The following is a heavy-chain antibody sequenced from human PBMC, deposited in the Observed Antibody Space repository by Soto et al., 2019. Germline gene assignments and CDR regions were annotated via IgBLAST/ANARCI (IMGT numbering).Heavy chain of an antibody. D-gene: IGHD6-13*01. V-gene: IGHV4-31*03. CDR2: IYYSGST. J-gene: IGHJ6*02. CDR1: GGSISSGGYY. CDR3: ARGAQGSWNYYYYGMDV. Sequence: SETLSLTCTVSGGSISSGGYYWSWIRQHPGKGLEWIGYIYYSGSTYYNPSLKSRVTISVDTSKNQFSLKLSSVTAADTAVYYCARGAQGSWNYYYYGMDVWGQGTTVTVSS.